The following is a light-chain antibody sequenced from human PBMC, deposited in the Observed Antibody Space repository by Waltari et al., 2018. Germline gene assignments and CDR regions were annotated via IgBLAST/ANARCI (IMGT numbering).Light chain of an antibody. CDR2: RND. Sequence: QSVLTQPPSASGTPGQRVTISCSGSSSNVGRNTVNWYLHLPGTAPKLLLYRNDRRPSGVPYRFSGSKSGTSASLAISGPQSEDEADYFCAAWDDSLGGWVFGGGTRLTVL. CDR1: SSNVGRNT. CDR3: AAWDDSLGGWV. V-gene: IGLV1-44*01. J-gene: IGLJ3*02.